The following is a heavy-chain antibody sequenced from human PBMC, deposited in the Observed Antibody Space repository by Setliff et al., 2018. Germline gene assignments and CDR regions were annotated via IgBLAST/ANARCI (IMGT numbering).Heavy chain of an antibody. CDR3: ARDGGDGYGVDAYAGGGFDI. J-gene: IGHJ3*02. CDR2: IKHSGNT. D-gene: IGHD4-17*01. CDR1: GYSISSPHY. Sequence: LTCAVSGYSISSPHYWGWIRQPPGKGLEWIGSIKHSGNTYYNPSLKSRVTISVDTSNNQFSLKLTSVTAADTAVYYCARDGGDGYGVDAYAGGGFDIWGQGTMVTVSS. V-gene: IGHV4-38-2*02.